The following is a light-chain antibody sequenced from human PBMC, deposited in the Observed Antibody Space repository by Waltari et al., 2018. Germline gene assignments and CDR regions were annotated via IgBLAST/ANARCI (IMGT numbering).Light chain of an antibody. J-gene: IGLJ2*01. Sequence: QSVLTQPPSVSEAPRQRVPTPCSGSSSHIGNNAVHWYQQLPGKAPKLLIYYDDLLPSGVSDRFSGSKSGTSASLAISGLQSDDEADYYCAAWDDSLNGVVFGGGTKLTVL. CDR2: YDD. V-gene: IGLV1-36*01. CDR1: SSHIGNNA. CDR3: AAWDDSLNGVV.